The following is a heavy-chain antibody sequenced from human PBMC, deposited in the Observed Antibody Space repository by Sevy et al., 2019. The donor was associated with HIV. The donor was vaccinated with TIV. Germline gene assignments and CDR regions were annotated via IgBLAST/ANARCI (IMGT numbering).Heavy chain of an antibody. CDR2: ISYDGNKR. CDR3: ARDGGWYNYAPSDY. Sequence: GGSLRLSCAASGFSFSSHGMHWVRQAPGKGLEWQAVISYDGNKRYYADSVKGRFTISRDNSKNTLYLPMNSLRAEDTAVYYCARDGGWYNYAPSDYWGQGTLVTVSS. CDR1: GFSFSSHG. V-gene: IGHV3-30*03. D-gene: IGHD1-1*01. J-gene: IGHJ4*02.